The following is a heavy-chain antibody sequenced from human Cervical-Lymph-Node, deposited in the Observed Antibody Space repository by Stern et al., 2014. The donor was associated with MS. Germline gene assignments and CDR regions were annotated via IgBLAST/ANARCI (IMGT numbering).Heavy chain of an antibody. CDR1: GYLFDDYW. Sequence: EMQLVQSGAEVKKPGESLKISCEASGYLFDDYWIGWVRQMSGRGLELVAIIFPRDSNTRYSPSVPGQVTISAAKSIRTAFLQSRGLKAPDTAMYYCAKSPATPSGYDRFDYWGQGALVTVSS. CDR2: IFPRDSNT. CDR3: AKSPATPSGYDRFDY. J-gene: IGHJ4*02. V-gene: IGHV5-51*03. D-gene: IGHD5-12*01.